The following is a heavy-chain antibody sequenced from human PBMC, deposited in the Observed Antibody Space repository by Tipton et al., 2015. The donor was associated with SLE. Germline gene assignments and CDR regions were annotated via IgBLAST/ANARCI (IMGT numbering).Heavy chain of an antibody. CDR3: ARSAGYGSNWAHFDY. CDR2: FYSGWST. J-gene: IGHJ4*02. V-gene: IGHV4-38-2*01. Sequence: LRLSCAVSVYSISSGYYLGWIRQSPGTGLEWIGNFYSGWSTYYNPSLKRRFTISEHTSKNQFYLTLTSVTAADTAVYYCARSAGYGSNWAHFDYWGQGTLVTVSS. CDR1: VYSISSGYY. D-gene: IGHD6-13*01.